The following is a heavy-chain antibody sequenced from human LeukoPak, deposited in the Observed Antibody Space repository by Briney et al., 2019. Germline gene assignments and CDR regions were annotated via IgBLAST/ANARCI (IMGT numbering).Heavy chain of an antibody. J-gene: IGHJ6*02. Sequence: ASVKVSFKVSGYPLTELSMHWVRQAPGKGLAWRGGFDPEDGETSYSEKFQGRVTMTEHTSTDTAYMELSSLRSEDTAVYYCATRGVLRFLEWLSPPYYYYGMDVWGQGTTVTVSS. V-gene: IGHV1-24*01. D-gene: IGHD3-3*01. CDR3: ATRGVLRFLEWLSPPYYYYGMDV. CDR1: GYPLTELS. CDR2: FDPEDGET.